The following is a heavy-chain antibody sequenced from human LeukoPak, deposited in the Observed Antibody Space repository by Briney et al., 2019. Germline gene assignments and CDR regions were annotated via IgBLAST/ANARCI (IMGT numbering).Heavy chain of an antibody. CDR3: AREYYDILTSQSN. J-gene: IGHJ4*02. CDR1: GGSFSGYY. CDR2: INHSGST. D-gene: IGHD3-9*01. V-gene: IGHV4-34*01. Sequence: PSETLSLTCAVYGGSFSGYYWSWIRQPPGKRLEWIGEINHSGSTNYNPSLKSRVTISVDTSKNQFSLKLSSVTAADTAVYYCAREYYDILTSQSNWGQGTLVTVSS.